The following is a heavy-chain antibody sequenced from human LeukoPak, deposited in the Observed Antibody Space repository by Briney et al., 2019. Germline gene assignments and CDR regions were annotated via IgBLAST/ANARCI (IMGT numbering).Heavy chain of an antibody. J-gene: IGHJ6*03. Sequence: SETLSLTCAVSGGSISSSSYYWGWIRQPPGKGLEWIGSIYYSGSTYYNPSLKSRVTISVDTSKNQFSLKVSSVTAADTAVYYCTRNGGGYCSSTSCLSEWDYYYYYMDVWGKGTTVTVSS. CDR3: TRNGGGYCSSTSCLSEWDYYYYYMDV. CDR2: IYYSGST. V-gene: IGHV4-39*07. CDR1: GGSISSSSYY. D-gene: IGHD2-2*01.